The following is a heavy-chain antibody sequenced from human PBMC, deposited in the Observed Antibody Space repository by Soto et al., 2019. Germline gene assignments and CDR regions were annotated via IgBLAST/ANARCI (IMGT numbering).Heavy chain of an antibody. J-gene: IGHJ4*02. CDR3: AREPATAKPEGVDF. V-gene: IGHV1-2*02. Sequence: GAAVKFSCKASGYTFSDYYIHWVRQAPGQGLEWMGWINPNSGGTKYAPKFQGGVTMTRDTSITTAYMELSRLRSGDTAVYYCAREPATAKPEGVDFWGQGTLVTSPQ. CDR1: GYTFSDYY. CDR2: INPNSGGT. D-gene: IGHD1-1*01.